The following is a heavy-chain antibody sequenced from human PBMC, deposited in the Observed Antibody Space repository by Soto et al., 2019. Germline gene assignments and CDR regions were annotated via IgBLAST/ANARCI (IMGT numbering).Heavy chain of an antibody. J-gene: IGHJ6*02. CDR3: ARLVLRFLEWLPPYGMDV. CDR1: GDSVTSHY. Sequence: PSETLSLTCSFSGDSVTSHYLTWIRQSPEKGLEWIGYMHYSGISHYNPSLKSRVTISVDTSKNQFSLKLSSVTAADTAVYYCARLVLRFLEWLPPYGMDVWGQGTTVTVSS. D-gene: IGHD3-3*01. CDR2: MHYSGIS. V-gene: IGHV4-59*08.